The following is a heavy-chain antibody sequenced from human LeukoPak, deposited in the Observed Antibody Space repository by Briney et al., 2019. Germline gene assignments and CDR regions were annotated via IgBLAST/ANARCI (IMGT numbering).Heavy chain of an antibody. Sequence: GGSLRLSCAASGFTFSLYTMNSVRQAPGKGLEWVSAISGSGDSTNYADSVKGRFSISRDNSENTVYLQMNSLRDEDTALYYCAKDVPSWGSAFHIWGQGTMVTVSS. V-gene: IGHV3-23*01. CDR1: GFTFSLYT. J-gene: IGHJ3*02. D-gene: IGHD3-16*01. CDR2: ISGSGDST. CDR3: AKDVPSWGSAFHI.